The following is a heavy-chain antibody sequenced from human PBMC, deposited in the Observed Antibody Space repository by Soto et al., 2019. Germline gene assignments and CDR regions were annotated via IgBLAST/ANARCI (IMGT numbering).Heavy chain of an antibody. CDR1: GFTFSSYG. CDR3: ARDRITIVSVGGMDV. V-gene: IGHV3-33*01. J-gene: IGHJ6*02. D-gene: IGHD3-10*01. CDR2: IWYDGSNK. Sequence: QVQLVESGGGVVQPGRSLRLSCAASGFTFSSYGMHWVRHAPGKGLEWGAVIWYDGSNKYYADSVKGRFTISRDNSKNKLSLQMNSLRAEDTAVYYCARDRITIVSVGGMDVWGQGTTVTVSS.